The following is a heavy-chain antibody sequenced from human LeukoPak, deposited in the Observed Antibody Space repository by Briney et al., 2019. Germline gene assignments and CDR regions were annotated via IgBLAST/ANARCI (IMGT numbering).Heavy chain of an antibody. CDR3: VRDVGAVRGEVYFDY. CDR1: GFTFNNYA. J-gene: IGHJ4*02. V-gene: IGHV3-21*06. Sequence: GGSLRLSCAASGFTFNNYAMHWVRQAPGKGLEWVSSITGSGPYMLYADSVKHRFTISRDNTKNLLYLEMNSLRAEDTAMYFCVRDVGAVRGEVYFDYWGQGTLVTVSS. D-gene: IGHD3-10*01. CDR2: ITGSGPYM.